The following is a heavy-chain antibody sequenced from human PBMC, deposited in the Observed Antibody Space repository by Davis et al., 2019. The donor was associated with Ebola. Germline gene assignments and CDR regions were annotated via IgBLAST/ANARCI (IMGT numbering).Heavy chain of an antibody. CDR1: GFTFSSYA. CDR2: ISGSGGST. J-gene: IGHJ4*02. D-gene: IGHD3-22*01. Sequence: GESLKISCAASGFTFSSYAMSWVRQAPGKGLEWVSAISGSGGSTYYADSVKGRFTISRDNSKNTLYLQMNSLRAEDTAVYYCAKDTRRITMIVVVINFDYWGQGTLVTVSS. V-gene: IGHV3-23*01. CDR3: AKDTRRITMIVVVINFDY.